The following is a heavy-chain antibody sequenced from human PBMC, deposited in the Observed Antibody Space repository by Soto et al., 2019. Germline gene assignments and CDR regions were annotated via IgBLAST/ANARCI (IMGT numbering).Heavy chain of an antibody. V-gene: IGHV3-23*01. CDR1: GFTFSSYA. Sequence: GGSLRLSCAASGFTFSSYAMSWVRQAPGKGLEWVSAISGSGGSTYYADSVKGRFTISRDNSKNTLYLQMNSLRAEDTAVYYCAKDDCSSTSCYVFDYWGQGTLVTVSS. CDR2: ISGSGGST. D-gene: IGHD2-2*01. J-gene: IGHJ4*02. CDR3: AKDDCSSTSCYVFDY.